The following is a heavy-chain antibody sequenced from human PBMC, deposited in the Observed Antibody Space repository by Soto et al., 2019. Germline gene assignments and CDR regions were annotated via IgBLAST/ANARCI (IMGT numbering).Heavy chain of an antibody. CDR1: GFTFSSYS. V-gene: IGHV3-48*01. CDR3: ARDLSIAVAGTYYYYGMDV. CDR2: ISSSSSTI. J-gene: IGHJ6*02. D-gene: IGHD6-19*01. Sequence: PGGSRRLSFAASGFTFSSYSMNWVRQAPGKGLERVSYISSSSSTIYYADSVKGRFTISRDNAKNSLYLQMNSLRAEDTAVYYCARDLSIAVAGTYYYYGMDVWGQGTTVTVSS.